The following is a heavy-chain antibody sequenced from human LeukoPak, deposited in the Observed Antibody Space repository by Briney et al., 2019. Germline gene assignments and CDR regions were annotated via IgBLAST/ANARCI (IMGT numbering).Heavy chain of an antibody. Sequence: SETLSLTCAVYGGSFSGYYWSWIRQPPGKGLEWIGEINHSGSTNYNPSLKSRVTISVDTSKNQFSLKLSSVTAADTAVYYCAREGVDSSYHPYWGQGTLVTVSS. CDR3: AREGVDSSYHPY. J-gene: IGHJ4*02. V-gene: IGHV4-34*01. D-gene: IGHD6-6*01. CDR1: GGSFSGYY. CDR2: INHSGST.